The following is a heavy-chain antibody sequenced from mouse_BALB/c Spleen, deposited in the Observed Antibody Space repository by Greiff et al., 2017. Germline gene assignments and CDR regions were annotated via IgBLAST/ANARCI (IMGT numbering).Heavy chain of an antibody. CDR1: GYTFTSYW. CDR3: ARRGIYYGYDRYYFDY. V-gene: IGHV1S81*02. CDR2: INPSNGRT. J-gene: IGHJ2*01. Sequence: VQLQQPGAELVKPGASVKLSCKASGYTFTSYWMHWVKQRPGQGLEWIGEINPSNGRTNYNEKFKSKATLTVDKSSSTAYMQLSSLTSEDSAVYYCARRGIYYGYDRYYFDYWGQGTTLTVSS. D-gene: IGHD2-2*01.